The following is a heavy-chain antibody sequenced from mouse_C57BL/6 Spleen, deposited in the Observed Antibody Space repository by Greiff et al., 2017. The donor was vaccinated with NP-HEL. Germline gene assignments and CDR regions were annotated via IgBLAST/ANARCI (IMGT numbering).Heavy chain of an antibody. CDR3: AREDYDYDNWYFDV. V-gene: IGHV1-82*01. Sequence: VQLQESGPELVKPGASVKISCKASGYAFSSSWMNWVKQRPGKGLEWIGRIYPGDGDTNYNGKFKGKATLTADKSSSTAYMQLSSLTSEDSAVYFCAREDYDYDNWYFDVWGTGTTVTVSS. CDR2: IYPGDGDT. J-gene: IGHJ1*03. D-gene: IGHD2-4*01. CDR1: GYAFSSSW.